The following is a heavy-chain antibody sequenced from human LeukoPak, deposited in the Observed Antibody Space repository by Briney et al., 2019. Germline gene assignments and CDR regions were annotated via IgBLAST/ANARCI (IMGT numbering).Heavy chain of an antibody. CDR2: ISYDGSNK. CDR3: VRRESCGSTICNHYYYYMDV. J-gene: IGHJ6*03. V-gene: IGHV3-30*01. CDR1: GFTFSSYA. D-gene: IGHD2-2*01. Sequence: GRSLGLSCAASGFTFSSYAMHWVRQAPGKGLEWVAVISYDGSNKYYADSVKGRFTISRDNSKNTLYLQMNSLRAEDTAVYYCVRRESCGSTICNHYYYYMDVWGKGTSVTVSS.